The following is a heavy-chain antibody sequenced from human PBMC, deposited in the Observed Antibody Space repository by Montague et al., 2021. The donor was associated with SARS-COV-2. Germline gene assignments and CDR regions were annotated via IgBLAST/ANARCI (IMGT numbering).Heavy chain of an antibody. D-gene: IGHD2-2*01. CDR3: ARSGSEPAAIVYDCMDV. CDR2: INHSGSA. V-gene: IGHV4-34*01. J-gene: IGHJ6*02. CDR1: GGSFSGYY. Sequence: SETLSLTCAVYGGSFSGYYWNWIRQPPGKGLEWIGDINHSGSANYNPSLKLRVTISVDTSKNQFSLTLNSVTAADTAVYYCARSGSEPAAIVYDCMDVWGQGTTVTVSS.